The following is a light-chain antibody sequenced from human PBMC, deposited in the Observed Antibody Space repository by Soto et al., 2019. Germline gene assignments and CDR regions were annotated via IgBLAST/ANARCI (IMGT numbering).Light chain of an antibody. CDR2: EVS. CDR1: SSDLGTYNY. J-gene: IGLJ2*01. CDR3: SSYTTSNTVI. Sequence: QSALTQPASVSGSPGQSITISCTGTSSDLGTYNYVSWYQQHPGKVPKLMIYEVSNRPSGVSSRFSGSKSGNTASLTISGLQAEDEADYYCSSYTTSNTVIFGGGTKLTVL. V-gene: IGLV2-14*01.